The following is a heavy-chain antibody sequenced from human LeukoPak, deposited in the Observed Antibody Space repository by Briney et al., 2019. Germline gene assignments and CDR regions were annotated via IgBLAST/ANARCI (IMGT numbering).Heavy chain of an antibody. CDR3: ASGRIDASALTGYYQPFDY. D-gene: IGHD3-9*01. CDR1: GGSFSDYY. J-gene: IGHJ4*02. CDR2: INHSGST. V-gene: IGHV4-34*01. Sequence: SETLSLTCAVYGGSFSDYYWSWIRQPPGKGLEWIGEINHSGSTNYNPSLKSRVTISVDTSKNQFSLKLSSVTAADTAVYYCASGRIDASALTGYYQPFDYWGQGTLVTVSS.